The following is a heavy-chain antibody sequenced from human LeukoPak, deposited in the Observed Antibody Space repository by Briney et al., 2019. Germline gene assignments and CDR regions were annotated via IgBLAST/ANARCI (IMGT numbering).Heavy chain of an antibody. D-gene: IGHD5-12*01. V-gene: IGHV3-30*04. J-gene: IGHJ4*02. Sequence: GGSLRLSCAASGFTFGSYAMHWVRQAPGKGLEWVAVISYDGSNKYYADSVKGRFTISRDNSKNTLYLQMNSLRAEDTAVYYCARGDRGYSGFDYWGQGTLVTVSS. CDR2: ISYDGSNK. CDR1: GFTFGSYA. CDR3: ARGDRGYSGFDY.